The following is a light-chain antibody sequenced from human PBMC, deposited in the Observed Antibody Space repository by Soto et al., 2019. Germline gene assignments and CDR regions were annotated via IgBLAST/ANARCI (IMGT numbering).Light chain of an antibody. J-gene: IGKJ4*01. V-gene: IGKV1-27*01. CDR3: QKYNSAPLN. Sequence: DVQMTQSPSSLSASVGDRVTITCRASQGIAPYLAWFQQKPGKVPKLLIYAASTLQSGVPSRFSGSGSGTDFTLTISSLQPEDVATYYCQKYNSAPLNFGGGTKVEIK. CDR2: AAS. CDR1: QGIAPY.